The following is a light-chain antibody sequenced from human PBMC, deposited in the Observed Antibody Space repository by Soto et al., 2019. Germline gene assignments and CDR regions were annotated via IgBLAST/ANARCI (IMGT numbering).Light chain of an antibody. CDR1: QSISSY. CDR3: QQSYRTPWT. V-gene: IGKV1-39*01. Sequence: DIQMTQSPSSLSASVGDRVTITCRASQSISSYLNWYQQKPGKAPKLLIYAASSLQSGVPSRFSGSGSGTEFTLTISSLQPEDSATYYCQQSYRTPWTFGQGTKVEIK. CDR2: AAS. J-gene: IGKJ1*01.